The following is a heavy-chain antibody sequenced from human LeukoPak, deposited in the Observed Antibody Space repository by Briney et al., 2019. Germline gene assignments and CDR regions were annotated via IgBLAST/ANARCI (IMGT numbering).Heavy chain of an antibody. Sequence: PSETLSLTCTVSGGSISSYHWSWIRQPAGKGLEWIGRIYTSGSTDYNPSLKSRVTMSVDTSTNQFSLKLSSVTAADTAVYYCARIGSGYDYDYWGQGTLVTVSS. D-gene: IGHD5-12*01. J-gene: IGHJ4*02. CDR3: ARIGSGYDYDY. CDR2: IYTSGST. V-gene: IGHV4-4*07. CDR1: GGSISSYH.